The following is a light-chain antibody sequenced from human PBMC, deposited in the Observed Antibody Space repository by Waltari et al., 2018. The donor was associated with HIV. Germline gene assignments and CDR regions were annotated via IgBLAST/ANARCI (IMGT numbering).Light chain of an antibody. CDR2: HDI. J-gene: IGLJ2*01. Sequence: SYELTQPPSVSVSPGQTASITCSGDKLGDKYACWYQQKPGQSPVLVIYHDIQRPSGITERLAGSNSGNTATLTISGTQAMDEADYDCQAWDSSTVVFGGGTKLTVL. CDR1: KLGDKY. CDR3: QAWDSSTVV. V-gene: IGLV3-1*01.